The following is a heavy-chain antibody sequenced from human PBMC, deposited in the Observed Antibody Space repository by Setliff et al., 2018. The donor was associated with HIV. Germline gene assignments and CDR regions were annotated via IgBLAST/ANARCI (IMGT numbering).Heavy chain of an antibody. CDR2: IYSSGST. V-gene: IGHV4-61*09. CDR1: GGSISSGHYY. Sequence: KTSETLSLTCTVSGGSISSGHYYWSWNRQPAGKGLEWIGHIYSSGSTNYNPSLKSRVTISVDTSKNQFSLKLSSVTAADTAVYYCAKQYCGGDCYSDSYYYMDVWGKGTTVTVSS. D-gene: IGHD2-21*01. CDR3: AKQYCGGDCYSDSYYYMDV. J-gene: IGHJ6*03.